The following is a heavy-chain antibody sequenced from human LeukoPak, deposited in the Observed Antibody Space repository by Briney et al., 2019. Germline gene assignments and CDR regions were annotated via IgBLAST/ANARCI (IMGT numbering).Heavy chain of an antibody. D-gene: IGHD6-6*01. CDR2: INTNTGNP. Sequence: GASVKVSCKASGYTFTSYAMNWVRQAPGQGLEWMGWINTNTGNPTYAQGFTGRFVFSLDTSVSTAYLQISSLKAEDTAVYYCARDRYIAARRDYKTDNWFDPWGQGTLVTVSS. J-gene: IGHJ5*02. V-gene: IGHV7-4-1*02. CDR1: GYTFTSYA. CDR3: ARDRYIAARRDYKTDNWFDP.